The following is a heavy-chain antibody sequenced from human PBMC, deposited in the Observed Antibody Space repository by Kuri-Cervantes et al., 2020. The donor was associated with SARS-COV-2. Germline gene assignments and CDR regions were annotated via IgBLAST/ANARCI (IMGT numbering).Heavy chain of an antibody. V-gene: IGHV1-24*01. CDR2: FDPEDGET. D-gene: IGHD6-6*01. CDR1: GYTLTELS. Sequence: ASVKVSCKVSGYTLTELSMHWVRQAPGKGLEWMGGFDPEDGETIYAQKFQGRVTMTEDTSTDTAYMELSSLRSDDTAVYYCARGGAARLSLPYYYYYGMDVWGQGTTVTVSS. CDR3: ARGGAARLSLPYYYYYGMDV. J-gene: IGHJ6*02.